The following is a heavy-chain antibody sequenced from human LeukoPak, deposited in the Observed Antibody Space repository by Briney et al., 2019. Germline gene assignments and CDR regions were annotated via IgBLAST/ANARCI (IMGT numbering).Heavy chain of an antibody. Sequence: SETLSLTCAVYGGSISGYYWSWIRQPPGKRLEWIGEINHSASTNYNPSLESQVTISVDTSNNHFSLKLSSVTAADTAVYYCARWAVGGYYDILSIYYYGMDVWGQGTTVTVSS. D-gene: IGHD3-9*01. CDR2: INHSAST. J-gene: IGHJ6*02. CDR3: ARWAVGGYYDILSIYYYGMDV. V-gene: IGHV4-34*01. CDR1: GGSISGYY.